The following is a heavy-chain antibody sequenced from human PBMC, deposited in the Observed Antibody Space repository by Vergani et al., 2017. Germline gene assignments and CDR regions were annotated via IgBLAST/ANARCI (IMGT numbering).Heavy chain of an antibody. V-gene: IGHV4-31*01. Sequence: QVQLQESGPGLVKPSQTLSLTCTVSGGSISSGCYYWSWIRQHPGKGLEWIGYIYYSGSTYYNPSLKSLVTISVDTSKNQFSLKLSSVTAADTAVYYCARGDIAVAAFDYWGQGTLVTVSS. J-gene: IGHJ4*02. CDR1: GGSISSGCYY. D-gene: IGHD6-19*01. CDR3: ARGDIAVAAFDY. CDR2: IYYSGST.